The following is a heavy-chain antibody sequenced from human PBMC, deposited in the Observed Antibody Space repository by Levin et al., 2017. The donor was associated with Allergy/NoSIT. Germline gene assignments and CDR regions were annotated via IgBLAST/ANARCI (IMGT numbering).Heavy chain of an antibody. D-gene: IGHD1-26*01. V-gene: IGHV3-23*01. CDR1: GFTFSSYA. Sequence: RASVKVSCAASGFTFSSYAMSWVRQAPGKGLEWVSAIGGGGSTYYTDSVKGRFTISRDNSKNTLYLQMSSLRVEDTAVYYCAKHLAGSKCFDYWGQGTLVTVSS. CDR2: IGGGGST. J-gene: IGHJ4*02. CDR3: AKHLAGSKCFDY.